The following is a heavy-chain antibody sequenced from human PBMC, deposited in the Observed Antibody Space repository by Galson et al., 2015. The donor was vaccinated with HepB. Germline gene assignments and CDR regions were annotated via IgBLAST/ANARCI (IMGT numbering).Heavy chain of an antibody. V-gene: IGHV3-23*01. Sequence: SLRLSCAASGFTFSSYAMSWVRQAPGKGLEWVSAISGSGGSTYYADSVKGRFTITGDNSKNTLYLQMNSLRAEDTAVYYCAKDPPFYSSGWYSDAFDIWGQGTMVTVSS. D-gene: IGHD6-19*01. CDR2: ISGSGGST. J-gene: IGHJ3*02. CDR1: GFTFSSYA. CDR3: AKDPPFYSSGWYSDAFDI.